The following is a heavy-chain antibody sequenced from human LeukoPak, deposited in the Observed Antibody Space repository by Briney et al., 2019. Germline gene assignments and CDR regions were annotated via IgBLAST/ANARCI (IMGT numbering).Heavy chain of an antibody. CDR3: AREIRGYTYGWDY. CDR2: IYYSGST. CDR1: GASISTYY. D-gene: IGHD5-18*01. V-gene: IGHV4-59*01. Sequence: SETLSLTCTVSGASISTYYWSWIQQSPGKGLEWIAYIYYSGSTNYNPSLKSRVTISVDTSKNQFSLKLSSVTAADTAVYYCAREIRGYTYGWDYWGQGTLVTVSA. J-gene: IGHJ4*02.